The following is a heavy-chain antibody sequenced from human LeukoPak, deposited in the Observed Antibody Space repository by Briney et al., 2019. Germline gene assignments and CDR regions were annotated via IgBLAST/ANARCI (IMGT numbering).Heavy chain of an antibody. V-gene: IGHV4-34*01. Sequence: PSETLSLTCAVYGGSFSGYYWSWIRQPPGKGLEWIGEINHRGSTNYNPSLKSRVTISVDTSKNQFSLKLSSVTAADTAVYYCARGIVVVPAAIFRYFDYWGQGTLVTVSS. CDR3: ARGIVVVPAAIFRYFDY. D-gene: IGHD2-2*02. J-gene: IGHJ4*02. CDR2: INHRGST. CDR1: GGSFSGYY.